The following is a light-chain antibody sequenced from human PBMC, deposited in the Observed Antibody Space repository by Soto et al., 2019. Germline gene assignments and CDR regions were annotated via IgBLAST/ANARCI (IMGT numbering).Light chain of an antibody. CDR2: DTS. J-gene: IGLJ1*01. V-gene: IGLV7-46*01. CDR1: TGAVTSGHY. Sequence: VVTQEPSLTVSPGGTVTLTCDSSTGAVTSGHYPYWIRQKPGQAPRTLIYDTSDKHSWTPARFSGFLLGGKAALTLSDAQPEDEADYYCLLAYGGGRPYVFGTGTKVTVL. CDR3: LLAYGGGRPYV.